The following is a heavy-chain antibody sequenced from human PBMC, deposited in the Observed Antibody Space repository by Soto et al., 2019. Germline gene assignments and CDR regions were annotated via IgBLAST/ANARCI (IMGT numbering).Heavy chain of an antibody. D-gene: IGHD5-12*01. Sequence: QVQLVESGGGLVKPGGSLRLSCAASGFTFSDYYMSWIRQAPGKGLEWVSYNSSSSSYTNYADSVKGRFTISRDNAKNSLYLQMNSLRAEDTAVYYCARDHHRYSGYDYVDYWGQGTLVTVSS. CDR3: ARDHHRYSGYDYVDY. CDR2: NSSSSSYT. V-gene: IGHV3-11*05. CDR1: GFTFSDYY. J-gene: IGHJ4*02.